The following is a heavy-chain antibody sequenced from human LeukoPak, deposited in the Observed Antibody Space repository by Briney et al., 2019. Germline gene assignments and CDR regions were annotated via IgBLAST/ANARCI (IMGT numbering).Heavy chain of an antibody. CDR2: IYTSGST. J-gene: IGHJ6*03. CDR3: ARDRATPYYYDSSGYGYYYYYMDV. D-gene: IGHD3-22*01. CDR1: GGSISSYY. Sequence: SETLSLTCTVSGGSISSYYWSWIRQPAGKGLEWIGRIYTSGSTNYNPSLKSRGTMSVDTSKNQFSLKLSSVTAADTAAYYCARDRATPYYYDSSGYGYYYYYMDVWGKGTTVTVSS. V-gene: IGHV4-4*07.